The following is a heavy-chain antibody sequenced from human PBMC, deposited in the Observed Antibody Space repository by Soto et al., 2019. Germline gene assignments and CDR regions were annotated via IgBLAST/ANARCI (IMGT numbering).Heavy chain of an antibody. D-gene: IGHD3-3*01. V-gene: IGHV3-30-3*01. Sequence: QVQLVESGGDVVQPGRSLRLSCAASGFTFSSYNMHWFRQAPGKGLEWVAVISYDGSTKYYADSVKGRFTISRDNSKNALYPQMHSLRPEDTAVYYCARVGTEDYDFWGRGMDVWGQGTTVTVSS. CDR3: ARVGTEDYDFWGRGMDV. CDR2: ISYDGSTK. CDR1: GFTFSSYN. J-gene: IGHJ6*02.